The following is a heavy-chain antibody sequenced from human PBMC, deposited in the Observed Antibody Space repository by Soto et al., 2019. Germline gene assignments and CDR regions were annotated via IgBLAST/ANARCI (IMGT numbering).Heavy chain of an antibody. CDR3: ATGSSGVRFDY. CDR2: IWYDGNNK. J-gene: IGHJ4*02. V-gene: IGHV3-33*01. D-gene: IGHD2-15*01. CDR1: GFPVTSSG. Sequence: QVQLGESGGDVVQPGRFLRLSCAASGFPVTSSGMHRVREAPGKGLEWVAVIWYDGNNKYYADYVKGRFTISRDNSKNKMYLQMNSLRAEDTAVYYCATGSSGVRFDYWGQGTLCTVSS.